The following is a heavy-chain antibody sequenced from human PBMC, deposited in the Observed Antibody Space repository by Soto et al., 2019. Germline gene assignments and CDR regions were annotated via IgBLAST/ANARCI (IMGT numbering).Heavy chain of an antibody. CDR3: ARAVGDPLYYLDY. CDR2: TDYSGNT. V-gene: IGHV4-59*08. CDR1: SDSISSYY. D-gene: IGHD6-19*01. J-gene: IGHJ4*02. Sequence: QVQLQESGPGLVRPSETLSLTCTVSSDSISSYYWIWIRQSPGKGLEWIGHTDYSGNTNYNPSLKRRVTISGDTSKNQFSLRLSSVTAADTAVYYCARAVGDPLYYLDYWGQGTLVTVSS.